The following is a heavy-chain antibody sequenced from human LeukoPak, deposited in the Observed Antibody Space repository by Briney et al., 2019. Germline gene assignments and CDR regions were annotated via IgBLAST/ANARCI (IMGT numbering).Heavy chain of an antibody. V-gene: IGHV3-7*01. CDR2: MNQDGSEN. D-gene: IGHD1-26*01. J-gene: IGHJ4*02. Sequence: GGSLRLSCAASGFTFSKYWMSWVRQAPGKGLEWVANMNQDGSENYYVDSVKGRFTICRENAKNSLYLQMNSLRAEDTAVYYCARDSDFDYWGQGTLVTVSS. CDR1: GFTFSKYW. CDR3: ARDSDFDY.